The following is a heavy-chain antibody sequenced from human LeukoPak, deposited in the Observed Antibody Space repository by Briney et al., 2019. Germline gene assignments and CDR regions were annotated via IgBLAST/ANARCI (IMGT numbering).Heavy chain of an antibody. CDR3: AKSDPLIAAAVIFEY. V-gene: IGHV3-23*01. Sequence: GGSLRLSCAASGFTFSNCAMSWVRQAPGKGLEWVSGISDSTGSPYYADSVKGRFTISRDNSKNTLHLQMNTLRAEDTAVHYCAKSDPLIAAAVIFEYWGQGTLVTVSS. CDR2: ISDSTGSP. CDR1: GFTFSNCA. J-gene: IGHJ4*02. D-gene: IGHD6-13*01.